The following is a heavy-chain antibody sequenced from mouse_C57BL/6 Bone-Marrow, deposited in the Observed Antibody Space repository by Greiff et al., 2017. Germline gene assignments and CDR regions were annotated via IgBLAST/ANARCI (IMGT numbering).Heavy chain of an antibody. CDR2: ISSGGSYT. CDR1: GFNFSSYG. CDR3: AGHKRFHYYVDI. D-gene: IGHD1-1*01. V-gene: IGHV5-6*01. Sequence: EVQLVESGGDLVKPGGSLKLSCAASGFNFSSYGMSWVRQTPDKRLEWVGTISSGGSYTDYPDRVKGRFTISRDNAKNTLYLQMSSLKSEDTAMYYCAGHKRFHYYVDISGTWSSVIVSS. J-gene: IGHJ1*03.